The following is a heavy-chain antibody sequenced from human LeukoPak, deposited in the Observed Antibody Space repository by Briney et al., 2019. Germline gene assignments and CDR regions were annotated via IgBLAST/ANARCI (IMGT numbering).Heavy chain of an antibody. CDR2: INSDGSST. D-gene: IGHD5-12*01. CDR1: GFTFSNYW. Sequence: GGSLRLSCAASGFTFSNYWMHWVRQAPGKGLVWVSRINSDGSSTSYADSVKGRFTISRDNAKNTLYLQMNSLRAEDTAVYYCASGYSRYSWGTFGSWGQGTLVTVSS. J-gene: IGHJ4*02. V-gene: IGHV3-74*01. CDR3: ASGYSRYSWGTFGS.